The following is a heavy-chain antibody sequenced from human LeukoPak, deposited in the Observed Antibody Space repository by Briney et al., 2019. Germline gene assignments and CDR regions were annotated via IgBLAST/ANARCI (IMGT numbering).Heavy chain of an antibody. J-gene: IGHJ4*02. Sequence: SVKVSCKASGGTFSSCAISWVRQAPGQGLEWMGGIIPIFGTANYAQKFQGRVTITADESTSTAYMELSSLRSEDTAVYYCARASMISARLSSYYFDYWGQGTLATVSS. V-gene: IGHV1-69*13. D-gene: IGHD6-6*01. CDR2: IIPIFGTA. CDR3: ARASMISARLSSYYFDY. CDR1: GGTFSSCA.